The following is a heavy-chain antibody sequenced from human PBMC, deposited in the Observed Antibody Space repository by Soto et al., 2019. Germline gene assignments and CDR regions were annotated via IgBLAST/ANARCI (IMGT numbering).Heavy chain of an antibody. D-gene: IGHD6-13*01. CDR1: GGTFSSYT. J-gene: IGHJ4*02. V-gene: IGHV1-69*08. CDR2: IIPILGIA. Sequence: QVQLVQSGAEVKKPGSSVKVSCKASGGTFSSYTISWVRQAPGQGLEWMGRIIPILGIANYAQKFQGRVTITADKSTSTAYMELSSLRSEDTAVYYCARDQSAAGTSVSDYCGQGTLVTVSS. CDR3: ARDQSAAGTSVSDY.